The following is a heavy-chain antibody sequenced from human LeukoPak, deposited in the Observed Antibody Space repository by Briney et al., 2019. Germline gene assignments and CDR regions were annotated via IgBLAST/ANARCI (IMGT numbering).Heavy chain of an antibody. V-gene: IGHV4-4*02. CDR2: IHHSGTA. D-gene: IGHD6-13*01. CDR3: ARVSNSWYSLDH. Sequence: SETLSLTCAVSGASISTINWWTWVRRPPGKGLEWIGDIHHSGTANYNPSLKSRVTISLDKSTNQFSLKLSSMTAADTALYFCARVSNSWYSLDHWGQGAPVTVTS. J-gene: IGHJ4*02. CDR1: GASISTINW.